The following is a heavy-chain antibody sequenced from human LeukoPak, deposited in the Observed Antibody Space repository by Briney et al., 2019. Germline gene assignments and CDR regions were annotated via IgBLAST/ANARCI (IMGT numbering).Heavy chain of an antibody. J-gene: IGHJ6*03. CDR2: IYYSGST. D-gene: IGHD5-12*01. CDR3: ARARHGYSGYDLYYYYYMDV. V-gene: IGHV4-59*01. Sequence: SETLSLTCTVSGGSISSYYWSWIRQPPGKGLEWIGYIYYSGSTNYNPSLKSRVTISVDTSKNQFSLKLSSVTAPDTAVYYCARARHGYSGYDLYYYYYMDVWGKGTTVTISS. CDR1: GGSISSYY.